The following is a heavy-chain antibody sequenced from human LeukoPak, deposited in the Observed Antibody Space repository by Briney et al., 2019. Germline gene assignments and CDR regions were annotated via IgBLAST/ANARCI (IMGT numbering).Heavy chain of an antibody. V-gene: IGHV3-23*01. D-gene: IGHD6-19*01. Sequence: PGGSLRLSCAASRFTFSSYSMNWVRQAPGKGLEWVSTITASGATTYYADSVKGRFTISRDNSKNTLYLQLNSLRAEDTAIYYCAKRIAVSGSKGVDYWGQGTLVTVSS. CDR3: AKRIAVSGSKGVDY. CDR2: ITASGATT. J-gene: IGHJ4*02. CDR1: RFTFSSYS.